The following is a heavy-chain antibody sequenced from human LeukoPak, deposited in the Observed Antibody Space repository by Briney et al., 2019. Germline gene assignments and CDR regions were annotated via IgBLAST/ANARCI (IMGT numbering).Heavy chain of an antibody. Sequence: GGSLRLSCAASGFTFSSYSMNWVRQAPGMGLEWLSYISASRGITYYADSVKGRFTISRDNAKNSLYLQMNSLRAEDTAVYYCVRGSLASGVVVYYYYYLDVWGKGTTVTVSS. V-gene: IGHV3-48*01. CDR3: VRGSLASGVVVYYYYYLDV. D-gene: IGHD3-3*01. CDR1: GFTFSSYS. J-gene: IGHJ6*03. CDR2: ISASRGIT.